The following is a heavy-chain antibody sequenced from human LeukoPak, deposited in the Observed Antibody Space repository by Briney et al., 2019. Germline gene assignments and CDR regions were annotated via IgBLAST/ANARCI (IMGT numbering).Heavy chain of an antibody. Sequence: SETLSLTCTVSGSSIDGHWWSWIRQPPGKGLEWIGFIYFNGNILYNPFLKSRVTLSVDTFNNQFSLSLTSVTAADTAVYYCAGLHFASAEEFDPWGQGTLVTVSS. CDR1: GSSIDGHW. V-gene: IGHV4-59*08. D-gene: IGHD6-25*01. J-gene: IGHJ5*02. CDR3: AGLHFASAEEFDP. CDR2: IYFNGNI.